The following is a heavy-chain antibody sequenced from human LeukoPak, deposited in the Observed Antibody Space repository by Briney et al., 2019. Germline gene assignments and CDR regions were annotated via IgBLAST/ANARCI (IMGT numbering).Heavy chain of an antibody. CDR2: ISGSGGST. CDR3: AKISPYYDIPLGAFDI. Sequence: PGGSLRLSCAASGFAFSSYWIHWVRQAPGKGLEWVSAISGSGGSTYYADSVKGRFTISRDNSKNTLYLQMNSLRAEDTAVYYCAKISPYYDIPLGAFDIWGQGTMVTVSS. D-gene: IGHD3-9*01. V-gene: IGHV3-23*01. CDR1: GFAFSSYW. J-gene: IGHJ3*02.